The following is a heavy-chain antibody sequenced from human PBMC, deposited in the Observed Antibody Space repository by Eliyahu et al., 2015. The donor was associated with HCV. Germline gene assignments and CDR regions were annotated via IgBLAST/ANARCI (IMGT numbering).Heavy chain of an antibody. CDR3: ARDRQWFGETPGRFDP. CDR1: GFPFSDYY. J-gene: IGHJ5*02. D-gene: IGHD3-10*01. V-gene: IGHV3-11*06. Sequence: QVQLVESGGGLVKPGGSLRLSCAASGFPFSDYYMSWIRQAPGKGLEWVSYISSSSSYTNYADSVKGRFTISRDNAKNSLYLQMNSLRAEDTAVYYCARDRQWFGETPGRFDPWGQGTLVTVSS. CDR2: ISSSSSYT.